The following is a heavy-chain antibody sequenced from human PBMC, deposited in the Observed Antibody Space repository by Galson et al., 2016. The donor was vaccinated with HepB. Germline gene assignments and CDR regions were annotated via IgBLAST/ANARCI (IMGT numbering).Heavy chain of an antibody. CDR2: IGRGGDT. V-gene: IGHV3-13*01. CDR1: GFTFSTSD. D-gene: IGHD5/OR15-5a*01. Sequence: SLRLSCAASGFTFSTSDMHWVRQGTGKGLEWVSAIGRGGDTYYSGSVEGRFTISRENAKNSLYLEMNSLRAGDTAVYYCAREIKDTISVGWYFDLWGQGTLVAVSS. CDR3: AREIKDTISVGWYFDL. J-gene: IGHJ2*01.